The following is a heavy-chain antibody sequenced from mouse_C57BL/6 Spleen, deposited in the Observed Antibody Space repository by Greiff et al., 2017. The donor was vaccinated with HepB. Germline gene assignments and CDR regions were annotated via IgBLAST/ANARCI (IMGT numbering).Heavy chain of an antibody. J-gene: IGHJ2*01. CDR3: ARYPDYYGSRYFDY. D-gene: IGHD1-1*01. V-gene: IGHV1-52*01. CDR2: IDPSDSET. Sequence: QVQLQQPGAELVRPGSSVKLSCKASGYTFTSYWMHWVKQRPIQGLEWIGNIDPSDSETHYNQKFKDKATLTVDKSSSTAYMQLSSLTSEDSAVYYCARYPDYYGSRYFDYWGQGTTLTVSS. CDR1: GYTFTSYW.